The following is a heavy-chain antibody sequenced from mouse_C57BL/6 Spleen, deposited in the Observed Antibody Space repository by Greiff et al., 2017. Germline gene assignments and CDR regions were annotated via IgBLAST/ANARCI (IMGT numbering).Heavy chain of an antibody. CDR2: ISDGGSYT. J-gene: IGHJ2*01. V-gene: IGHV5-4*01. D-gene: IGHD1-1*01. CDR1: GFTFSSYA. CDR3: AREASNYYGSSYFDY. Sequence: EVQVVESGGGLVKPGGSLKLSCAASGFTFSSYAMSWVRQTPEKRLEWVATISDGGSYTYYPDNVKGRFTISRDNAKNNLYLQMSHLKSEDTAMYYCAREASNYYGSSYFDYWGQGTTLTVSS.